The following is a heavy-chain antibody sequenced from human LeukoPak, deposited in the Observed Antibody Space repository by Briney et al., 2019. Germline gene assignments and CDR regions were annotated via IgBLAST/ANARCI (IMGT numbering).Heavy chain of an antibody. CDR3: AKSRSSGYHYYFDY. CDR2: ISGSGGST. CDR1: GFTFSSYA. V-gene: IGHV3-23*01. J-gene: IGHJ4*02. Sequence: GGSLRLSCAASGFTFSSYAMSWLRQAPGKGLEWVSAISGSGGSTYYADSVKGRFTISRDNSKNTLYLQMNSLRAEDTAVYYCAKSRSSGYHYYFDYWGQGTLVTVSS. D-gene: IGHD3-22*01.